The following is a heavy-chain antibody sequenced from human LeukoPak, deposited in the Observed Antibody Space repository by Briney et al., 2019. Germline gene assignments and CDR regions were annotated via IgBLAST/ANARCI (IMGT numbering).Heavy chain of an antibody. J-gene: IGHJ4*02. CDR3: AKDLYYYDSSGYYISVPYYFDY. CDR2: ISGSGGST. V-gene: IGHV3-23*01. D-gene: IGHD3-22*01. Sequence: GGSLRLSCAAPGFTFSSYAMSWVRQAPGKGLEWVSAISGSGGSTYYADSVKGRFTISRDNSKNTLYLQMNSLRAEDTAVYYCAKDLYYYDSSGYYISVPYYFDYWGQGTLVTVSS. CDR1: GFTFSSYA.